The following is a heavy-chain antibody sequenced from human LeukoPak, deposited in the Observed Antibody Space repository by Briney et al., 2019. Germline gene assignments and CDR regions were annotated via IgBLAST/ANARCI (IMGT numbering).Heavy chain of an antibody. J-gene: IGHJ6*03. D-gene: IGHD5-12*01. Sequence: GGSLRLSCAASGFTFSSYSMNWVRQAPGKGLEWVSSISSSSSYTYCADSVKGRFTVSRDNSKNTLYLQMKSLRAEDTAAYYCAKGGGYEAQYYYYYLDVWGKGTTVTISS. CDR3: AKGGGYEAQYYYYYLDV. CDR1: GFTFSSYS. CDR2: ISSSSSYT. V-gene: IGHV3-21*01.